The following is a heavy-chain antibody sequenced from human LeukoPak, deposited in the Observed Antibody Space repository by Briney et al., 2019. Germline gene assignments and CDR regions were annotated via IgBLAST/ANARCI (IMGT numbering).Heavy chain of an antibody. CDR3: ARERGSYSPVDY. CDR2: INPNSGGT. J-gene: IGHJ4*02. V-gene: IGHV1-2*02. Sequence: GASVKVSCKASGYTFTDQYMHWVRQAPGQGLEWMGWINPNSGGTNYAQKFQGSVTITRDTSISTAYMELSRLRSDDTAVYYCARERGSYSPVDYWGQGTLVTVSS. CDR1: GYTFTDQY. D-gene: IGHD1-26*01.